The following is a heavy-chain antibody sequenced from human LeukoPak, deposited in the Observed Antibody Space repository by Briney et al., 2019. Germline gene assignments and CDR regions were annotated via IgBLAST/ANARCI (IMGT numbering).Heavy chain of an antibody. CDR2: VSDSGAAT. CDR1: GFTFRSYA. D-gene: IGHD7-27*01. J-gene: IGHJ2*01. CDR3: AKAGPWGAEYFDL. Sequence: GGSLRLSCAASGFTFRSYAMSWVRQPPGKGLEWVSAVSDSGAATRYADSVKGRFTISRDNSKNTLYLQMNSLRAEDTAVYYCAKAGPWGAEYFDLWGRGTLVTVSS. V-gene: IGHV3-23*01.